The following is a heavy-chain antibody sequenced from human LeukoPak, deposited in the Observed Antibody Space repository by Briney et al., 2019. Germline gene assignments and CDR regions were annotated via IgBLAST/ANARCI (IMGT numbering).Heavy chain of an antibody. J-gene: IGHJ3*02. V-gene: IGHV3-23*01. D-gene: IGHD6-6*01. CDR3: ARVKIGSSLYDAFDI. Sequence: GGSLRLSCAASGFTFSSYTMNWVRQAPGKGLEWFSAISGSGVGTYYADSVKGRFTISRDNSWNTLYLQMSSLRAEDTAVYYCARVKIGSSLYDAFDIWGQGTMVTVSS. CDR2: ISGSGVGT. CDR1: GFTFSSYT.